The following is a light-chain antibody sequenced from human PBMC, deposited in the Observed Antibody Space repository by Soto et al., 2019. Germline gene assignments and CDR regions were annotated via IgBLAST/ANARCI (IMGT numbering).Light chain of an antibody. CDR2: DAS. CDR3: QQRSNWPPT. V-gene: IGKV3-11*01. Sequence: EIVLTQSPATLSLSPGERDTLSCRASQSVSSYLAWYQQKPGQAPRLLIYDASNRATGIPARFSGSGSGTDFTLTISSLEPEDFAVYYCQQRSNWPPTFGQGNKVEIK. J-gene: IGKJ1*01. CDR1: QSVSSY.